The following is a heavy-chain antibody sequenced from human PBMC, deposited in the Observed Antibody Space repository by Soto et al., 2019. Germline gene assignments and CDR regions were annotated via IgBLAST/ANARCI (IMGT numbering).Heavy chain of an antibody. CDR1: GYTFTSYY. CDR3: AREENPVGRFLEWLLEPHWFDP. V-gene: IGHV1-46*01. D-gene: IGHD3-3*01. J-gene: IGHJ5*02. Sequence: ASVKVSCKASGYTFTSYYMHWVRQAPGQGLEWMGIINPSGGSTSYAQKFQGRVTMTRDTSTSTVYMELSSLRSEDTAVYYCAREENPVGRFLEWLLEPHWFDPWGQGTLVTVSS. CDR2: INPSGGST.